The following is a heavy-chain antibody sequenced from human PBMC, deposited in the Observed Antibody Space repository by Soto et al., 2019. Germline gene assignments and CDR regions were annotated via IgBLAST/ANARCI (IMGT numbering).Heavy chain of an antibody. D-gene: IGHD3-10*01. CDR1: GGTFSSYT. CDR2: IIPILGIA. V-gene: IGHV1-69*02. J-gene: IGHJ6*02. CDR3: ASLMSSGYYYGMDV. Sequence: SVKVSCKASGGTFSSYTISWVRQAPGQGLEWMGRIIPILGIANYAQKFQGRVTITADKSTSTAHMELSSLRSEDTAVYYCASLMSSGYYYGMDVWGQGTTVTVSS.